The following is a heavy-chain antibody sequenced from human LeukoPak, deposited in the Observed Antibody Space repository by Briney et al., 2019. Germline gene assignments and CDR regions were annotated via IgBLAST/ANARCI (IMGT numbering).Heavy chain of an antibody. J-gene: IGHJ4*02. Sequence: SETLSLTCTVSGGSISSSSYNWGWIRQPPGKGLEWIGSIYYSGSVYYNPSLKSRVTISVDTSKNHFSLKLSSVTAADTAIYYCARVLGGSSPFDYWGQGTLVTVSS. CDR3: ARVLGGSSPFDY. CDR1: GGSISSSSYN. CDR2: IYYSGSV. D-gene: IGHD1-26*01. V-gene: IGHV4-39*02.